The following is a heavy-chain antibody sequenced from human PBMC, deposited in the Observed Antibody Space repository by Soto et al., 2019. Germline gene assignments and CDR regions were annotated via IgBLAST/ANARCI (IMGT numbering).Heavy chain of an antibody. CDR3: ATGHDYSNYYYYYGMDV. V-gene: IGHV1-24*01. CDR2: FDPEDGET. CDR1: GYTLTELS. D-gene: IGHD4-4*01. J-gene: IGHJ6*02. Sequence: ASVKVSCKVSGYTLTELSMHWVRQAPGKGLEWMGGFDPEDGETIYAQKFQGRVTMTEDTSTDTAYMELSSLRSEDTAVYYCATGHDYSNYYYYYGMDVWGQGTTVTVPS.